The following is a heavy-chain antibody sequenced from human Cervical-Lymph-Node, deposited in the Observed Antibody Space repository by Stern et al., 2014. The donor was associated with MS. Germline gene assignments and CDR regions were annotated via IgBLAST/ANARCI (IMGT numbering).Heavy chain of an antibody. J-gene: IGHJ6*02. CDR3: AGGGGGRISMTTAVLYGLHV. CDR1: GGTFSSHA. Sequence: QVQLVQSGAEVKKPGSSVKVSCKASGGTFSSHATSWVRQAPGQGLEWMGGIIPGFGTANYAQKFQGRVTITADESTSTVYMELSSLRFDDTAMYYCAGGGGGRISMTTAVLYGLHVWGQGTTVTVSS. CDR2: IIPGFGTA. D-gene: IGHD3-10*01. V-gene: IGHV1-69*01.